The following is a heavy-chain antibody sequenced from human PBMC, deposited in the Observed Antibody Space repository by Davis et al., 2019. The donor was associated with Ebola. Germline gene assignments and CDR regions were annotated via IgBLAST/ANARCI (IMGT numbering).Heavy chain of an antibody. CDR2: IKQDGSEK. V-gene: IGHV3-7*01. CDR1: GFTFSSYW. J-gene: IGHJ4*02. Sequence: LSLTCAASGFTFSSYWMSWVRQAPGKGLEWVANIKQDGSEKYYVDSVKGRFTISRDNSKNTLYLQMNSLRAEDTAVYYCAKADRLDYWGQGTLVTVSS. CDR3: AKADRLDY. D-gene: IGHD3-16*01.